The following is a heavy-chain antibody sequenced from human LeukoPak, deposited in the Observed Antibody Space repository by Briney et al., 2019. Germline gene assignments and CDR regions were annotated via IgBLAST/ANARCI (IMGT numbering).Heavy chain of an antibody. D-gene: IGHD2-2*01. V-gene: IGHV3-21*01. CDR2: ISSSSSYI. CDR3: ARDFGSGYCSSTSCHED. CDR1: GFTFSSYS. J-gene: IGHJ4*02. Sequence: GGSLRLSCAASGFTFSSYSMNWVRQAPGKGLEWVSSISSSSSYIYYADSVKGRFTISRDNAKNSLYLQMNSLRAEDTAVYYCARDFGSGYCSSTSCHEDWGQGTLVTVSS.